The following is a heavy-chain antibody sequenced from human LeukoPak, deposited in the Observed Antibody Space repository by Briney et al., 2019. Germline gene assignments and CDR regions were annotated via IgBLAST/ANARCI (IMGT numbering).Heavy chain of an antibody. J-gene: IGHJ5*02. V-gene: IGHV3-30*19. CDR3: ARDQGYDFWSGPSWFDP. CDR1: GFTFNDYG. CDR2: ISYDGSNK. D-gene: IGHD3-3*01. Sequence: GGSLRLSCAASGFTFNDYGMHWVRQAPGKGLEWVAVISYDGSNKYYADSVKGRFTISRDNSKNTLYLQMNSLRAEDTAVYYCARDQGYDFWSGPSWFDPWGQGTLVTVSS.